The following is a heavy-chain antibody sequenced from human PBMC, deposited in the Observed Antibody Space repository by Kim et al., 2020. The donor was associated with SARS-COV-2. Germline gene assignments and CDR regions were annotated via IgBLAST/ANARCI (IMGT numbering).Heavy chain of an antibody. Sequence: VKVRFTVSRDNSQNTLYLQMNSLRAEDTAVYYCARERYYYDSSGFSHFDPWGQGTLVTVSS. V-gene: IGHV3-30*01. J-gene: IGHJ5*02. CDR3: ARERYYYDSSGFSHFDP. D-gene: IGHD3-22*01.